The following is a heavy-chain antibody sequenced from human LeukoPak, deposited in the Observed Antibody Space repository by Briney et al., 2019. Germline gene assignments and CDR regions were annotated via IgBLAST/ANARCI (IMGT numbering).Heavy chain of an antibody. CDR3: AREALQDCGGDCYPTLFDY. CDR2: IYYSGST. D-gene: IGHD2-21*02. V-gene: IGHV4-59*06. Sequence: SETLSLTCTVSGGSISSYYWSWIRQHPGKGLEWIGYIYYSGSTYYNPSLKSRVTISVDTSKNQFSLKLSSVTAADTAVYYCAREALQDCGGDCYPTLFDYWGQGTLVTVSS. J-gene: IGHJ4*02. CDR1: GGSISSYY.